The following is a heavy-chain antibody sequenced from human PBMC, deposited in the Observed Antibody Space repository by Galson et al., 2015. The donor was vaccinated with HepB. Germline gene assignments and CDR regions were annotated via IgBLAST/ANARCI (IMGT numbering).Heavy chain of an antibody. CDR2: ISSSSSYI. J-gene: IGHJ6*02. CDR3: ARPSARGSGNYYGMDV. V-gene: IGHV3-21*01. Sequence: SLRLSCAASGFTFSSYSMNWVRQAPGKGLEWVSSISSSSSYIYYADSVKGRFTISRDNAKNSLYLQMNSLRAEDTAVYYCARPSARGSGNYYGMDVWGQGTTVTVS. CDR1: GFTFSSYS. D-gene: IGHD3-10*01.